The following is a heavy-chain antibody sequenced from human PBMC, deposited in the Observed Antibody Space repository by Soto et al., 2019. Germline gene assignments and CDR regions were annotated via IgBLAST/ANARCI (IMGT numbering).Heavy chain of an antibody. CDR3: ARSFYDILTGYSPSDY. V-gene: IGHV5-10-1*01. J-gene: IGHJ4*02. CDR1: GYSFTSYW. D-gene: IGHD3-9*01. CDR2: IDPSDSYT. Sequence: GESLKISCKGSGYSFTSYWISWVRQMTGKGLEWMGRIDPSDSYTNYSPSFQGHVTISADKSISTAYLQWSSLKASDTAMYYCARSFYDILTGYSPSDYWGQGTLVTVSS.